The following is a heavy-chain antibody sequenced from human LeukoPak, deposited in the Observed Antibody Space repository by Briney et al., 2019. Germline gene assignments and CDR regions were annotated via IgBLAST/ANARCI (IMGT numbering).Heavy chain of an antibody. CDR3: ARPADYGGFEY. CDR2: INNDGSST. V-gene: IGHV3-74*01. Sequence: GGSLRLSCAASGFTFSSYAMSWVRQAPGKGLVWVSRINNDGSSTTYADSVRGRFTISRDNAKNTLNLQMNSLRAEDTAVYYCARPADYGGFEYWGQGTLVTVSS. D-gene: IGHD4-17*01. J-gene: IGHJ4*02. CDR1: GFTFSSYA.